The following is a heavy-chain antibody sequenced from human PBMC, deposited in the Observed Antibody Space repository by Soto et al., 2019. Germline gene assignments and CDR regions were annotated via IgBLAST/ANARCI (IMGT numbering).Heavy chain of an antibody. CDR3: ARDRYYDSSGYYWYFDL. J-gene: IGHJ2*01. V-gene: IGHV1-18*01. Sequence: ASVKVSCKASGYTFTSYGISWVRQAPGQGLEWMGWISAYNGNTNYAQKLQGRVTMTTDTSTSTAYMELRSLRSDDTAVYYCARDRYYDSSGYYWYFDLWGRGTLVTVSS. D-gene: IGHD3-22*01. CDR1: GYTFTSYG. CDR2: ISAYNGNT.